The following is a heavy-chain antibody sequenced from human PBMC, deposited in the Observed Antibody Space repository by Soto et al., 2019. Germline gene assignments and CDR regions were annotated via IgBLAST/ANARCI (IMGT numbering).Heavy chain of an antibody. J-gene: IGHJ6*02. CDR1: GFIFSDFY. CDR2: ISTTGSTI. Sequence: PGGSLRLSCAASGFIFSDFYMSWIRQDPRKGLEYLSYISTTGSTIYFADSVRGRFTISRDNAKNSLYLQMNSLRAEDTAVYYCASQTSGYYYYGMDVWGQGTTVTVSS. V-gene: IGHV3-11*01. CDR3: ASQTSGYYYYGMDV.